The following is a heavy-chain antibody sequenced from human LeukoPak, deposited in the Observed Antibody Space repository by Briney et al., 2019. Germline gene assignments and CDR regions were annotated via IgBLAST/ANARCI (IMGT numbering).Heavy chain of an antibody. CDR2: ISGSGGST. Sequence: GGSLRLSCAASGFTLSSYAMSWVRQAPGKGLEWVSAISGSGGSTYYADSVKGRFTISRDNSKNTLYLQMNSLRAEDTAVYYCARGPYSSNWYVDYWGQGTLVTVAS. J-gene: IGHJ4*02. CDR1: GFTLSSYA. D-gene: IGHD6-13*01. CDR3: ARGPYSSNWYVDY. V-gene: IGHV3-23*01.